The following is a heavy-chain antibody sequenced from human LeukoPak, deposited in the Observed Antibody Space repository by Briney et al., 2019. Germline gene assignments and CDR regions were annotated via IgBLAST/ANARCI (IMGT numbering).Heavy chain of an antibody. D-gene: IGHD4-11*01. CDR1: GGSIVSSSYY. Sequence: SETLSLTCTVSGGSIVSSSYYWGWIRQPPGKGLEWIGNIYPSGSTYYNPSLNSRLTISLDTSKNQFSLKLSSVTAADTAVYYCARSISNYWFDPWGQGTLVTVSS. V-gene: IGHV4-39*01. CDR3: ARSISNYWFDP. CDR2: IYPSGST. J-gene: IGHJ5*02.